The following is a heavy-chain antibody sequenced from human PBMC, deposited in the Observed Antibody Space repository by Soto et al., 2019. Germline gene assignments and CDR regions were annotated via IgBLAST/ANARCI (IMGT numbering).Heavy chain of an antibody. D-gene: IGHD1-20*01. J-gene: IGHJ6*02. CDR2: ISSSGSTI. Sequence: GSLRLSCAASVFTSRDYYMTWIRQAPGKGLEWLSYISSSGSTIYYADSVKGRFTISRDNAKNSLFLQMNSLRAEDTAVYYCARLVTATRNYYYGMDVWGQGTTVTVSS. CDR1: VFTSRDYY. V-gene: IGHV3-11*01. CDR3: ARLVTATRNYYYGMDV.